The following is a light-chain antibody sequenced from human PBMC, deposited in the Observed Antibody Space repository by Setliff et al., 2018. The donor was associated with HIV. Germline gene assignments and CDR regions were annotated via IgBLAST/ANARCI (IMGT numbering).Light chain of an antibody. CDR2: DVS. CDR1: SSDVGGYEY. Sequence: LTQPRSVSGSPGQSVTISCTGTSSDVGGYEYVSWYQEHPGKAPKVIIYDVSERPSGVPDRFSGSKSGNTASLTISGLQAEDEADYYYCSYAGSYTYVVFGGGTKGTVL. V-gene: IGLV2-11*01. J-gene: IGLJ2*01. CDR3: CSYAGSYTYVV.